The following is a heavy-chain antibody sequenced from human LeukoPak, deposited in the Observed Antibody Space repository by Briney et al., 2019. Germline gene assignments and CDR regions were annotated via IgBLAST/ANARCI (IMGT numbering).Heavy chain of an antibody. J-gene: IGHJ4*02. Sequence: GGSLRLSCAASGFTFSSYGMSWVRQAPGKGLEWVSGFSSSGNTCYADSVKGRFTISRDNSKNTLYLQMNTLRVDDTAVYYCARRNGYADYWGQGTLVTVSS. CDR3: ARRNGYADY. CDR2: FSSSGNT. D-gene: IGHD2-2*01. V-gene: IGHV3-23*01. CDR1: GFTFSSYG.